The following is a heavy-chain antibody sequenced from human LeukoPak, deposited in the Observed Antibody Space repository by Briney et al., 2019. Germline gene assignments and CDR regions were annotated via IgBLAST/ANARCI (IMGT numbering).Heavy chain of an antibody. D-gene: IGHD5-12*01. Sequence: PSETLSLTCTVSGGSISSYYWSWIRQPPGKGLEWIGYIYYSGSTNYNPSLRSRVTISVDTSKNQFSLKLSSVTAADTAVYYCARYSGYDSDFDYWGQGTLVTLSS. CDR2: IYYSGST. CDR3: ARYSGYDSDFDY. CDR1: GGSISSYY. J-gene: IGHJ4*02. V-gene: IGHV4-59*01.